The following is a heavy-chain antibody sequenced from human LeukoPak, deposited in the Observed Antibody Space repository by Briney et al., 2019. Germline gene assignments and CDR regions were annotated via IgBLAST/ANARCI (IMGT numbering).Heavy chain of an antibody. CDR2: IYYSGST. J-gene: IGHJ4*02. V-gene: IGHV4-39*01. CDR3: ARQVVAVAGTGYFDY. Sequence: SETLSLTCTVSGGSIRRSSYYWGWIRQPPGKGLVWIGSIYYSGSTYYNASLKSRGTISVDTSKNQFSLRLNSVHAADTAVYFCARQVVAVAGTGYFDYWCQGTLVTVSS. D-gene: IGHD6-19*01. CDR1: GGSIRRSSYY.